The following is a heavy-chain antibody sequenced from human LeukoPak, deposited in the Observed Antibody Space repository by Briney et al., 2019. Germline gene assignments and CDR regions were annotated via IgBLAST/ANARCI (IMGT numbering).Heavy chain of an antibody. J-gene: IGHJ4*02. CDR1: GGSISSSNYY. CDR3: ARHPTVTPFLFDY. Sequence: PSETLSLTCTVSGGSISSSNYYWGWIRQPPGKGLEWSGSIYYSGNTYYNPSLKSRVTTSVDTSKKRFSLKLRSVTAADTAVYYCARHPTVTPFLFDYWGQGTLVTVSS. CDR2: IYYSGNT. V-gene: IGHV4-39*01. D-gene: IGHD4-17*01.